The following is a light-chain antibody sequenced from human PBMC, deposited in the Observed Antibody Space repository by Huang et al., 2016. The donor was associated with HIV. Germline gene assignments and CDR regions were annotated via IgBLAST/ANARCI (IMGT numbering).Light chain of an antibody. J-gene: IGKJ3*01. Sequence: EIVLTQSPGTLSLSPGGRATRSCRASQSVSSTYLAWYQQKPGQAPRILIYGTSSRATGIPDRFSASGSGTDFTLTISRLEPEDFAVYYCQQYGISPFTFGPGTKVEIK. CDR3: QQYGISPFT. V-gene: IGKV3-20*01. CDR1: QSVSSTY. CDR2: GTS.